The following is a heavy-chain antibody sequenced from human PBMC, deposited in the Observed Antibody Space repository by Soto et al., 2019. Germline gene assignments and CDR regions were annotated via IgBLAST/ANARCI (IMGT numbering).Heavy chain of an antibody. V-gene: IGHV4-59*08. J-gene: IGHJ4*02. CDR2: VFYSGST. D-gene: IGHD2-15*01. CDR1: GGSINNYY. CDR3: ARHPRSERGYSGYDGLYCSSGNCYPFDY. Sequence: QVQLQESGPGLVRPSETLSLTCTVSGGSINNYYWNWIRQPPGKGLEWIGYVFYSGSTNYNPSLKSRVTISVDNSKNQLSRKLASVTATDTAVYYCARHPRSERGYSGYDGLYCSSGNCYPFDYWGQGALVTVSS.